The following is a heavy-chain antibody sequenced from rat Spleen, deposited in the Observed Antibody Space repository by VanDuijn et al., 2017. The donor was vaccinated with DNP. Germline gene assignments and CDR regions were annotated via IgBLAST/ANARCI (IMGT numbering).Heavy chain of an antibody. Sequence: EVQLQESGPGLVKPSQSLSLTCSVTGYSITSNYWGWIRKFPGNKMEWMGYISYSGSTSYNPSLKSRISITRDTSKNQFFLQLNSVTTEYTATYYCARYGGTTVDYYVMDAWGQGASVTVSS. V-gene: IGHV3-1*01. J-gene: IGHJ4*01. CDR3: ARYGGTTVDYYVMDA. D-gene: IGHD1-1*01. CDR2: ISYSGST. CDR1: GYSITSNY.